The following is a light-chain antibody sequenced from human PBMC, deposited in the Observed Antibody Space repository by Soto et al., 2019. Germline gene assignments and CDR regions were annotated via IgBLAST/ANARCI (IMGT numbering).Light chain of an antibody. J-gene: IGKJ4*01. V-gene: IGKV1-5*01. CDR3: QQYTNFPLT. CDR1: QSISSW. Sequence: DIQMTQSPSTLSASVGDRVTITCRASQSISSWLAWYQQKPGKAPKLLIHEASRLESGVPSRFSGSESGTEFTLTISGLRPEDFATYYCQQYTNFPLTFGGGTRVEIK. CDR2: EAS.